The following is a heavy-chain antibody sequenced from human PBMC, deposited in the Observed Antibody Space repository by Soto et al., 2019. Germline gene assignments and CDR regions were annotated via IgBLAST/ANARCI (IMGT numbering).Heavy chain of an antibody. CDR2: INHSGST. V-gene: IGHV4-34*01. D-gene: IGHD4-17*01. J-gene: IGHJ4*02. Sequence: SETLSLTCAVYGGSFSGYYWSWIRQPPGKGLEWIGEINHSGSTNYNPSLKSRVTISVDTSKNQFSLKLSSVTAADTAVYYCAREAVPDPRIDYWGQGTLVTVSS. CDR3: AREAVPDPRIDY. CDR1: GGSFSGYY.